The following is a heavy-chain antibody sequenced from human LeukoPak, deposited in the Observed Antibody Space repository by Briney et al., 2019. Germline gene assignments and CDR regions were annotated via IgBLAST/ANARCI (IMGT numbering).Heavy chain of an antibody. J-gene: IGHJ6*02. CDR2: IIPIFGTA. CDR1: GGTFSSYA. Sequence: SVKVSCKASGGTFSSYAISWVRQAPGQGLEWMGGIIPIFGTANYAQKFQGGVTITADESTSTAYMELSSLRSEDTAVYYCARSLGPVYYYGMDVWGQGTTVTVSS. CDR3: ARSLGPVYYYGMDV. V-gene: IGHV1-69*13.